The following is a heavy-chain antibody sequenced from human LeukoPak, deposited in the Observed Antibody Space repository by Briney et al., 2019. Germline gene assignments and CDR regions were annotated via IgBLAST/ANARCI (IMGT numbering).Heavy chain of an antibody. CDR1: GGTFSSYA. CDR2: IIPIFGTA. J-gene: IGHJ3*02. V-gene: IGHV1-69*05. Sequence: SSVKISCKASGGTFSSYAISWVRQAPGQGLEWMGGIIPIFGTANYAQKFQGRVTITTDESTSTAYMELSSLRSEDTAVYYCAREYSYYYDSTTPRSAFDIWGQGTMVTVSS. CDR3: AREYSYYYDSTTPRSAFDI. D-gene: IGHD3-22*01.